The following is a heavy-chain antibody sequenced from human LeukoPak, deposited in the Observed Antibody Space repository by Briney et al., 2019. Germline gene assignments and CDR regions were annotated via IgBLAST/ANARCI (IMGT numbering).Heavy chain of an antibody. V-gene: IGHV3-23*01. D-gene: IGHD6-19*01. CDR1: GFTFSSYA. CDR2: ICGSGGST. CDR3: AKDKVPGIAVSGRLGY. J-gene: IGHJ4*02. Sequence: GGPLRLSCAASGFTFSSYAMRWVRQAPGKGLEWVAAICGSGGSTYYADSVKGRFTISRDNSKNTLYLQMNSLRAEDTAVYYCAKDKVPGIAVSGRLGYWGQGTLVTVSS.